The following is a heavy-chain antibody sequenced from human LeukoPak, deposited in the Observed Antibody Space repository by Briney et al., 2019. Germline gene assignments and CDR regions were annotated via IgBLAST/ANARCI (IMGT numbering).Heavy chain of an antibody. V-gene: IGHV1-2*02. Sequence: ASVKVSCKASGYTFSGYYMHWVRQAPGQGLEWMGWINPNTGGTNYAQKFQGRVTMTRDTSITTAYMELSGLRSDDTAVYYCARDYATLKLTNNWFDPWGQGTLVTVSS. CDR3: ARDYATLKLTNNWFDP. CDR2: INPNTGGT. J-gene: IGHJ5*02. D-gene: IGHD3-9*01. CDR1: GYTFSGYY.